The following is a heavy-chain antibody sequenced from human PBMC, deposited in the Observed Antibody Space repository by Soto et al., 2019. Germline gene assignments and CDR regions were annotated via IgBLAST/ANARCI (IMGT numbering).Heavy chain of an antibody. J-gene: IGHJ4*02. Sequence: GGSLRLSCAASGFSFSSYTMNWVRQAPGKGLEWVSSINNNSGRKYYADSVKGRFTISRDNSKNTLFLQMNSLKAEDTSVYFCAKDGDYEYFDYWGQGTQVTVSS. CDR1: GFSFSSYT. V-gene: IGHV3-23*01. CDR2: INNNSGRK. CDR3: AKDGDYEYFDY. D-gene: IGHD3-22*01.